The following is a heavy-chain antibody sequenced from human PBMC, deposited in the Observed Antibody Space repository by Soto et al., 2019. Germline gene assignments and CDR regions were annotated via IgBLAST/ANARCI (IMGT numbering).Heavy chain of an antibody. Sequence: QLQLQESGPGLVKPSETLSLSCTVSGGSISSSSDYWAWIRQPPGKGLEWVGSIYYSGTTYYNPSLKSRVTLSVDTSKNQFSLRLSSVTAADTAVYYCARNRWRYDFDYWGQGALVTVSS. CDR2: IYYSGTT. CDR3: ARNRWRYDFDY. CDR1: GGSISSSSDY. J-gene: IGHJ4*02. V-gene: IGHV4-39*01. D-gene: IGHD3-16*02.